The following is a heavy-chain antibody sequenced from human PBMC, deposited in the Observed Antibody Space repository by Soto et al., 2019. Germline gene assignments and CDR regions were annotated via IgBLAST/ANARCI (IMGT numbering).Heavy chain of an antibody. CDR1: GDSFSTYY. CDR3: ARDAYYYGSGSSYYYGMDV. CDR2: IYDSGST. J-gene: IGHJ6*02. D-gene: IGHD3-10*01. V-gene: IGHV4-59*01. Sequence: QVQLQESGPGLVKPSETLSLTCTVSGDSFSTYYWNWIRQPPGKGLEWIGYIYDSGSTNYNPSVKSRVTISVDTSKNQFSLKLSSVTAADTAVYYCARDAYYYGSGSSYYYGMDVWGQGTTVTVSS.